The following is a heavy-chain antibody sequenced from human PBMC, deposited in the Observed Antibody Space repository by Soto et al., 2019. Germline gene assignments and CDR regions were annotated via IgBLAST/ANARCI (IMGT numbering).Heavy chain of an antibody. CDR3: ARDQTYSGYDSDDDY. CDR2: IKQDESEK. J-gene: IGHJ4*02. D-gene: IGHD5-12*01. V-gene: IGHV3-7*01. CDR1: GLTFTDYW. Sequence: GGSLRLSCVTYGLTFTDYWMSWVRQAPGKGLEWVANIKQDESEKNYLDSVKGRFTISRDNAKNSLYLQMNSLRAEDTAVYYCARDQTYSGYDSDDDYWGQGTLVTVSS.